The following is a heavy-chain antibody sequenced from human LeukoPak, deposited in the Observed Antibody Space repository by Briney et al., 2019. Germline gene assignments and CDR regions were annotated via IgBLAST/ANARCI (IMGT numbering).Heavy chain of an antibody. Sequence: SVKVSCKASGGTFSSYAISWVRQAPVQGLEWMGGIIPIFGTANYAQKFQGRVTITADKSTSTAYMELSSLRSEDTAVYYCASMDLGYCSSTSCYAEYFQHWGQGTLVTVSS. CDR1: GGTFSSYA. D-gene: IGHD2-2*01. V-gene: IGHV1-69*06. CDR3: ASMDLGYCSSTSCYAEYFQH. CDR2: IIPIFGTA. J-gene: IGHJ1*01.